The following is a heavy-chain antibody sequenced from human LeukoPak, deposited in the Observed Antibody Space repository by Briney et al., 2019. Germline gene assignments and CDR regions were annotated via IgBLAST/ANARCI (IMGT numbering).Heavy chain of an antibody. D-gene: IGHD6-19*01. V-gene: IGHV3-30-3*01. CDR1: GFTFSSYA. J-gene: IGHJ6*03. CDR2: ISYDGSNK. CDR3: ARDSRSSGPSPHYYYYYYMDV. Sequence: PGGSLRLSCAASGFTFSSYAMHWVRQAPGKGLEWVAVISYDGSNKYYADSVKGRFTISRDNSKNTLYLQMNSLRAEDTAVYYCARDSRSSGPSPHYYYYYYMDVWGKGTTVTVSS.